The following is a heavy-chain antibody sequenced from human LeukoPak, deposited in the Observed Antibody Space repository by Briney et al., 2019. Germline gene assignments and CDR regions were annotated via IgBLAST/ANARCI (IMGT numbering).Heavy chain of an antibody. Sequence: SETLSLTCTVYGGSISSYYWSWIRQPPGKGLEWIGYIYYSGSTNYNPSLKSRVTISVDTSKNQFSLKLSSVTAADTAVYYCARDRAVAVGAFDIWGQGTMVTVSS. CDR2: IYYSGST. CDR1: GGSISSYY. J-gene: IGHJ3*02. D-gene: IGHD6-19*01. CDR3: ARDRAVAVGAFDI. V-gene: IGHV4-59*01.